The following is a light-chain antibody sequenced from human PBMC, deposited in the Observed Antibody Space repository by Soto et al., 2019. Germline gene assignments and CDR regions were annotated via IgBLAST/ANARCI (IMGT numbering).Light chain of an antibody. CDR3: QQYGTSPMYT. V-gene: IGKV3-20*01. CDR1: QSVSTSY. J-gene: IGKJ2*01. Sequence: EIVLTQSPGTLSLSPGERATLSCRASQSVSTSYLAWYQQKPGQAPRLLIYGASGRATGIPDRFSGRGSGTDFTLTISRVEPEDFAVYYWQQYGTSPMYTFGQGNKLEIK. CDR2: GAS.